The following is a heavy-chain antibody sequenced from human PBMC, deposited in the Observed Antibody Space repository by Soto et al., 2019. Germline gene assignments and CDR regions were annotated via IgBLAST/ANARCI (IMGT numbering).Heavy chain of an antibody. CDR1: GFTFSSYA. Sequence: EVQLLESGGGLVQPGGSLRLSCAASGFTFSSYAMSWVRQAPGKGLEWVSAISGSGGSTYYADSVKGRFTISRDNSKNTLYRQMNSLRAEDTAVYYCAKGPSSGYNWNFGCFDYWGQGTLVTVTS. CDR3: AKGPSSGYNWNFGCFDY. V-gene: IGHV3-23*01. J-gene: IGHJ4*02. CDR2: ISGSGGST. D-gene: IGHD1-7*01.